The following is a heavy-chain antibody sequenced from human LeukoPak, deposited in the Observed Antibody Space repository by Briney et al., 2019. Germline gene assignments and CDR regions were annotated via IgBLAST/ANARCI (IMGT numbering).Heavy chain of an antibody. CDR2: ISSSSSYI. CDR3: AKGNILTGYNDPYYFDY. CDR1: GFTFSSYS. J-gene: IGHJ4*02. Sequence: TGGSLRLSCAASGFTFSSYSMNWVRQAPGKGLEWVSSISSSSSYIYYADSVKGRFTISRDNAKNSLYLQLSSLRAEDTAIYYCAKGNILTGYNDPYYFDYWGQGTLVTVSS. V-gene: IGHV3-21*04. D-gene: IGHD3-9*01.